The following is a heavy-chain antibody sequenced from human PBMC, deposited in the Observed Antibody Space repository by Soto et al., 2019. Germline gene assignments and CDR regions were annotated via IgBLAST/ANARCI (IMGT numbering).Heavy chain of an antibody. V-gene: IGHV1-46*03. Sequence: ASVKVSCKASGYTFTSYYMHWVRQAPGQGLEWMGIINPSGGSTSYAQKFQGRVTMTRDTSTSTVYMELSSLRSEDTAVYYCATYYYDSSGYRNPYYYYVMDVWGQGTTVTVSS. D-gene: IGHD3-22*01. CDR1: GYTFTSYY. CDR3: ATYYYDSSGYRNPYYYYVMDV. J-gene: IGHJ6*02. CDR2: INPSGGST.